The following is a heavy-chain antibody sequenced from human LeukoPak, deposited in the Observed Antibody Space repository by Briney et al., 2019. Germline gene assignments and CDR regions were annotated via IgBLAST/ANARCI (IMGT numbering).Heavy chain of an antibody. CDR1: GFTFSSYW. V-gene: IGHV3-7*01. CDR2: MKQDGSEK. J-gene: IGHJ4*02. D-gene: IGHD1-26*01. CDR3: ARDSLRGTYYFDY. Sequence: GGSLRLSCAASGFTFSSYWMSWVRQVPGKGLEWVANMKQDGSEKYYVDSVKGRFTISRDNSKSSPYLQMNSLRAEDTAVYFCARDSLRGTYYFDYWGQGTLVTVSS.